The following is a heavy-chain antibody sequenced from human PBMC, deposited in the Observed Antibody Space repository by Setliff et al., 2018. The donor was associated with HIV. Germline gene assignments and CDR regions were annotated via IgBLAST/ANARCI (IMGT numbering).Heavy chain of an antibody. Sequence: GGSLRLSCAVSVFTFISYGMYWVRQAPGKGLEWVAFIRYDGSYRYYVDSVKGRFTISRDNSKNTMFLQMNSLRVEDTAIYYCAKMHTAMDPDTFDIWGQGTMVTVSS. V-gene: IGHV3-30*02. CDR1: VFTFISYG. CDR3: AKMHTAMDPDTFDI. J-gene: IGHJ3*02. D-gene: IGHD5-18*01. CDR2: IRYDGSYR.